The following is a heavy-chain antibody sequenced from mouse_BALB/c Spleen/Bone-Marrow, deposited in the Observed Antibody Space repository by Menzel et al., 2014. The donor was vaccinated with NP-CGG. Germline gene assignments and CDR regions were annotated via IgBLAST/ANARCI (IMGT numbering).Heavy chain of an antibody. CDR2: SNPGSGGT. CDR3: ARWDYAMDY. CDR1: GYAFTNYL. V-gene: IGHV1-54*01. J-gene: IGHJ4*01. Sequence: QVQLQQSGAGLVRPGTSVKVSCKPSGYAFTNYLIEWVKQRPGQGLEWIGVSNPGSGGTNYNEKFKGKATLTADKSSSTAYMQLSSLTSDDSAVYFCARWDYAMDYWGQGTSVTVSS.